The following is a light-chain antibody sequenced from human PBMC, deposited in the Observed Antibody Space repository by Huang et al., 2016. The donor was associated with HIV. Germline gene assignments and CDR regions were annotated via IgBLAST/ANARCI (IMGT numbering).Light chain of an antibody. CDR1: QSVHSF. J-gene: IGKJ4*01. V-gene: IGKV3-11*01. CDR2: YAS. Sequence: EIVLTQSPATLSLSPGERATLSCRASQSVHSFLVWYQHKPGQAPRLLMYYASNRATRIPARFRGSGSVTDFTLTITNLQSEDSAVYYCHQRSAWPLTFGGGTKVEI. CDR3: HQRSAWPLT.